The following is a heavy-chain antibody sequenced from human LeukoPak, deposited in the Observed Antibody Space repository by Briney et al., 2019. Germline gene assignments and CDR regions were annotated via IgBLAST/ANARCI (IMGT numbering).Heavy chain of an antibody. D-gene: IGHD1-26*01. J-gene: IGHJ4*02. CDR1: GSAFRTYI. CDR3: AREGAGAFDY. CDR2: ISNDGSIK. V-gene: IGHV3-30-3*01. Sequence: GGSLRLSCAASGSAFRTYIMHWVRQAPGKGLEWVAVISNDGSIKFYADSVKGRFTISRDNSKNTLHVQMNSLRAEDTATYYCAREGAGAFDYWGQGTLVTVSS.